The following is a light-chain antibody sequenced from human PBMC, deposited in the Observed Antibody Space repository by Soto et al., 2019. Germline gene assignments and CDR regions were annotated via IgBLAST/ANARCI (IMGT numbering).Light chain of an antibody. CDR3: CSYVGRNTYV. V-gene: IGLV1-47*02. CDR2: SNV. J-gene: IGLJ1*01. CDR1: SSNIGSNY. Sequence: QTVLTQPPSASGTPGQGVIISCSGTSSNIGSNYVYWYRLLPGTAPKLVMFSNVMRPPGVPDRFSGAKSGTSASLAISGLRPEDEADYYCCSYVGRNTYVFGTGTKLTVL.